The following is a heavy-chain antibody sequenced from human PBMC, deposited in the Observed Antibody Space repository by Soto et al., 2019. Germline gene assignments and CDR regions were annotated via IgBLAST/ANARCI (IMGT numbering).Heavy chain of an antibody. CDR3: TTDLSQGYCSGGSGASLNDNWFDP. D-gene: IGHD2-15*01. CDR1: GFTFSNAW. V-gene: IGHV3-15*01. Sequence: EVQLVESGGGLVKPGGSLRLSCAASGFTFSNAWMSWVRQAPGKGLEWVGRIKSKTDGGTTDYAAPEKGRFTISRDDSKNTLYLQMNSLKTEDTAVYYCTTDLSQGYCSGGSGASLNDNWFDPWGQGTLVTLSS. CDR2: IKSKTDGGTT. J-gene: IGHJ5*02.